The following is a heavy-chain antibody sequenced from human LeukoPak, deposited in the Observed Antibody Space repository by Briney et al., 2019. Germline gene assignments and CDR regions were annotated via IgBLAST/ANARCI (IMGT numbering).Heavy chain of an antibody. CDR3: TRGGVTTVTLDY. V-gene: IGHV6-1*01. J-gene: IGHJ4*02. CDR1: GDSVSSNSVT. Sequence: SQTLSLTFAISGDSVSSNSVTWHWIRQSPSRGLEWLGRTYYRSKWHNDYAVSVRSRVTINPDTSENRFSLQLNSVTPEDTAVYYCTRGGVTTVTLDYWGQGTLVTVSS. CDR2: TYYRSKWHN. D-gene: IGHD4-17*01.